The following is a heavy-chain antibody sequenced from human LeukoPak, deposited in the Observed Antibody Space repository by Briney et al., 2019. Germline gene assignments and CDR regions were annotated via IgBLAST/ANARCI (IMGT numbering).Heavy chain of an antibody. J-gene: IGHJ4*02. V-gene: IGHV3-48*03. CDR3: ARDMKVAAAGHFDY. CDR2: ISSSGSTI. Sequence: PGGSLRLSCAASGFTFSSYEMNWVRQTPGKGLEWVSYISSSGSTIYYADSVKGRFTISRDNAKNSLYLQMNSLRAEDTAVYYCARDMKVAAAGHFDYWGQGTLVTVSS. D-gene: IGHD6-13*01. CDR1: GFTFSSYE.